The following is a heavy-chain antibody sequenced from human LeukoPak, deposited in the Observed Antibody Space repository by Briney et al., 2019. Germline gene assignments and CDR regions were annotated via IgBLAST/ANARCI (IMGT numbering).Heavy chain of an antibody. Sequence: SETLRLSCTLVSVDSIDSNSSYWGWIRQPPGKGLEWIGTIYYTGSTYYNPSLKSRLTISVDTSKNQFSLKLNSVTAADTAAYYCTRHVRFSDYLCPFQHWRQGTMVTVSS. CDR3: TRHVRFSDYLCPFQH. D-gene: IGHD4/OR15-4a*01. J-gene: IGHJ3*01. CDR1: VDSIDSNSSY. V-gene: IGHV4-39*01. CDR2: IYYTGST.